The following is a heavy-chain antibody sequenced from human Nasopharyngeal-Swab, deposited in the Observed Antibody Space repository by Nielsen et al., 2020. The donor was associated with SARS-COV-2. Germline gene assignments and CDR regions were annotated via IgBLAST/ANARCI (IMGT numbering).Heavy chain of an antibody. V-gene: IGHV3-30-3*01. CDR2: ISYDGDNK. CDR3: AREWINNFDY. Sequence: GGSLRLSCVASGFTFSTYAMHWVRQLPGKGLEWVADISYDGDNKYYADSVKGRFTISRDNSKNTLYLQMSSLRAEDTAVYYCAREWINNFDYWGQGTLVTVSS. D-gene: IGHD5-12*01. CDR1: GFTFSTYA. J-gene: IGHJ4*02.